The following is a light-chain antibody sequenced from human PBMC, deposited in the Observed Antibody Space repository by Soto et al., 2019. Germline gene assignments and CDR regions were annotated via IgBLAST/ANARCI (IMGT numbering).Light chain of an antibody. Sequence: IQLTQSPSSLSASVGDRVTITWGASQGISSGLVWYQQKQGKAPNLLIYDASSLQSGVPSRFSGSGSGTEGAITISSLQKDDVATYYCQQYNSYSGTFGPGTKVDIK. V-gene: IGKV1-13*02. J-gene: IGKJ1*01. CDR1: QGISSG. CDR2: DAS. CDR3: QQYNSYSGT.